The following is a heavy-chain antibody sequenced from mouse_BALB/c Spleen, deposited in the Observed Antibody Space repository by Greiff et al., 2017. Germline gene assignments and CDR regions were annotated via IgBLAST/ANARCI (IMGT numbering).Heavy chain of an antibody. J-gene: IGHJ4*01. CDR3: ARTERLRYYAMDY. D-gene: IGHD2-4*01. CDR2: ILPGSGST. V-gene: IGHV1-9*01. CDR1: GYTFSSYW. Sequence: VQVVESGAELMKPGASVKISCKATGYTFSSYWIEWVKQRPGHGLEWIGEILPGSGSTNYNEKFKGKATFTADTSSNTAYMQLSSLTSEDSAVYYCARTERLRYYAMDYWGQGTSVTVSS.